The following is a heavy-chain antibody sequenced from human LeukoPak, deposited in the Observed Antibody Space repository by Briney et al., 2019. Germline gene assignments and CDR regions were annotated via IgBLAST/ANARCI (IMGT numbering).Heavy chain of an antibody. J-gene: IGHJ4*02. CDR1: GYTFSTYA. CDR3: AKDTCSGSNCYLLFDF. Sequence: GGSLRLSCAASGYTFSTYAMNWVRQAPGKGLEWISGISASGGTTYYADSVKGRFTISRDNSKDTLYLQMNSLRAEDTAVYFCAKDTCSGSNCYLLFDFWGQGTLVTVSS. CDR2: ISASGGTT. D-gene: IGHD2-15*01. V-gene: IGHV3-23*01.